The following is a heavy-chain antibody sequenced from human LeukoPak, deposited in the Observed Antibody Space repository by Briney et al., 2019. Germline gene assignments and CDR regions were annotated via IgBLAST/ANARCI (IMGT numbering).Heavy chain of an antibody. CDR3: ARHRGSCSGGSCYEYFEY. D-gene: IGHD2-15*01. CDR2: IYYSGNT. CDR1: GGSISSSSYY. V-gene: IGHV4-39*01. J-gene: IGHJ1*01. Sequence: SETLSLTCTVSGGSISSSSYYWGWIRQPPGKGLEWIGSIYYSGNTYYNPSLKSRVTISVDTSKNQFSLNLRSVTAADAAVYYCARHRGSCSGGSCYEYFEYWGQGTLVTVSS.